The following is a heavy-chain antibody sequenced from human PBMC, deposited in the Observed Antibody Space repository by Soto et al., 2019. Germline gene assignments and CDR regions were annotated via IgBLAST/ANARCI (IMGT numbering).Heavy chain of an antibody. CDR2: IRSKASSYAT. J-gene: IGHJ4*01. V-gene: IGHV3-73*01. CDR1: GFTFSGSA. Sequence: PGGSLRLSCAASGFTFSGSAMHWVRQASGKGLEWVGRIRSKASSYATAYAASVKGRFTISRDDSKNTEYLQMNRLKTEDTAAYFWGLWRPQPIQSVSDMWGEGIQEIVSA. D-gene: IGHD2-15*01. CDR3: GLWRPQPIQSVSDM.